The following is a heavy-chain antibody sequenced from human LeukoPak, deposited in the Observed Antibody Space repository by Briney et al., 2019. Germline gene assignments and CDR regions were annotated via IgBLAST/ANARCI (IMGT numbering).Heavy chain of an antibody. Sequence: ASVKVSSKASGYTFTVYYMHWVRHAPGQGLEWMGWINPNSGGTNNAQKCQGRVTMTRDTSISTAYMELSRLRSDDTAVYYCARVVVGRLRLGELSLFLGNNWFDPWGQGTLVTVSS. CDR1: GYTFTVYY. CDR3: ARVVVGRLRLGELSLFLGNNWFDP. J-gene: IGHJ5*02. V-gene: IGHV1-2*02. CDR2: INPNSGGT. D-gene: IGHD3-16*02.